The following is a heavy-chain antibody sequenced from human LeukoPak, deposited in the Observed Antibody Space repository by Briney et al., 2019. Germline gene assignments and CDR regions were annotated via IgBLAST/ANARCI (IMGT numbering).Heavy chain of an antibody. V-gene: IGHV3-33*01. CDR1: GFTFSSFG. CDR3: ARSGGRGWYPADY. Sequence: GGSLRLSCAASGFTFSSFGMHWVRQAPGKGLEWVAVIWYDASNKYYADSVKGRFTISRDNSKNTLYLQMNSLRADDTGIYYCARSGGRGWYPADYWGQGTLVTVSS. J-gene: IGHJ4*02. D-gene: IGHD6-19*01. CDR2: IWYDASNK.